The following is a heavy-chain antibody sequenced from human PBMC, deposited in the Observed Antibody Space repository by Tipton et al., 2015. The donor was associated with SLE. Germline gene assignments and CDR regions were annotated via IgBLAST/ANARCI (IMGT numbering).Heavy chain of an antibody. CDR1: GGSISSRSYY. CDR3: ARAWIQLWSDFDY. V-gene: IGHV4-61*02. CDR2: IYTSGST. Sequence: TLSLTCTVSGGSISSRSYYWSWIRQPAGKGLEWIGRIYTSGSTNYNPSLKSRVTISVDTSKNQFSLKLSSVTAADTAVYYCARAWIQLWSDFDYWGQGTLVTVSS. J-gene: IGHJ4*02. D-gene: IGHD5-18*01.